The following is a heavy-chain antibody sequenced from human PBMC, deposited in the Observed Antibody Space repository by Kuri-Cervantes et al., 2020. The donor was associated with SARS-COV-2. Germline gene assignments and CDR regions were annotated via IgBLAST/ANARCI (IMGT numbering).Heavy chain of an antibody. CDR3: ARDRGPQGYYYDSSGYSQNAFDI. Sequence: SVKVSCKASGGTFSSYTISWVRQAPGQGLEWMGRIIPILGIANYAQKFQGRVTITADESTSTAYMELSSLRSEDTAVYYCARDRGPQGYYYDSSGYSQNAFDIWGQGTMVTVSS. J-gene: IGHJ3*02. D-gene: IGHD3-22*01. V-gene: IGHV1-69*04. CDR1: GGTFSSYT. CDR2: IIPILGIA.